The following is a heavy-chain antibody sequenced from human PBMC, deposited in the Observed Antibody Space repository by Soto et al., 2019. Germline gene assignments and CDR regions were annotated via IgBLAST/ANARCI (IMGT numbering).Heavy chain of an antibody. J-gene: IGHJ5*02. CDR1: GLTFSNYA. V-gene: IGHV3-23*01. CDR2: MSGSSSTT. Sequence: PGGSLRLSCATSGLTFSNYAMSWVRQAPGGGLEWVSSMSGSSSTTYYADSVRGRFTISRDRSKNTLYLQMSSLRAEDTALYYCAKNQERELPRVIDLWGQGTLVTVSS. CDR3: AKNQERELPRVIDL. D-gene: IGHD1-7*01.